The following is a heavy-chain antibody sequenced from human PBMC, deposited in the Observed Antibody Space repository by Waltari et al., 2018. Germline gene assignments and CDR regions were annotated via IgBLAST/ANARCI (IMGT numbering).Heavy chain of an antibody. CDR2: INPDGGCT. Sequence: QVQLVQSGAEVAKPGASVRVSCKASGYTLTAHYMHWVRQAPGQGLEWMGWINPDGGCTNYARKCQGRVTMSRDTSINKIYMDLRSLRFDDTAVYYCARGPSTTLGPPVGSPYYMDVWGKGTTVTISS. CDR1: GYTLTAHY. J-gene: IGHJ6*03. V-gene: IGHV1-2*02. D-gene: IGHD1-26*01. CDR3: ARGPSTTLGPPVGSPYYMDV.